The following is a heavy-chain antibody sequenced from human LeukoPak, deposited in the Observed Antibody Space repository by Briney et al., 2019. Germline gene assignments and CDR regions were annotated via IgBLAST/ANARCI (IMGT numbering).Heavy chain of an antibody. CDR2: ISSGGSTI. CDR1: EFTFSNYE. V-gene: IGHV3-48*03. Sequence: GGSLRLSCAASEFTFSNYEMNWVRQAPGKGPEWVSYISSGGSTIYYADSVKDRFTISRDNAKNSLYLQMNSLRAEDTAVYYCARDPNYGSGSYADYWGQGTLVTVSS. CDR3: ARDPNYGSGSYADY. D-gene: IGHD3-10*01. J-gene: IGHJ4*02.